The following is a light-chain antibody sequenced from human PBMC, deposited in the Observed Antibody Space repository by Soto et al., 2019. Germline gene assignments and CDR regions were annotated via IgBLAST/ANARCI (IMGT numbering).Light chain of an antibody. CDR2: GAS. V-gene: IGKV3-15*01. Sequence: EIVMTQSPATLSVSPGERATLSCRASQSVSSNLAWYQQKPGQAPRLLIYGASTRATGIPARFSGSGSGTEFTITFSSLQSEDFAVYYCQQYNNWSPTFGQGTKLEIK. CDR1: QSVSSN. CDR3: QQYNNWSPT. J-gene: IGKJ2*01.